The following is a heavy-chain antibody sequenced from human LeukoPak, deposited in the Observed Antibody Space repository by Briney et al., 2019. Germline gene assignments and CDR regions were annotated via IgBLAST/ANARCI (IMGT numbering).Heavy chain of an antibody. V-gene: IGHV1-69*06. CDR3: ATLTYDILTGYYKGYFDY. CDR1: GGTFSSYD. CDR2: IISIFGTA. D-gene: IGHD3-9*01. J-gene: IGHJ4*02. Sequence: ASVKVSCKASGGTFSSYDISWVRQAPGQGLEWMGGIISIFGTANYAQKFQGRVTITADKSTSTAYMELSGLRSEDTAVYYCATLTYDILTGYYKGYFDYWGQGTLVTVSS.